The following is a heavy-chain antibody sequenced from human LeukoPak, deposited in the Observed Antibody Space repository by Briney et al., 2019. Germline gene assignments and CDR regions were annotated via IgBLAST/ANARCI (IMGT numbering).Heavy chain of an antibody. Sequence: WGSLRLSCAASGFTFSSYAMHWVRQAPGKGLEWVAVISYDGSNKYYADSVKGRFTISRDNSRNTLYLQMNSLRAEDTAVYYCARDPDGIVGAIYFDFGGQGTPVTVSS. J-gene: IGHJ4*02. V-gene: IGHV3-30*01. CDR2: ISYDGSNK. CDR1: GFTFSSYA. D-gene: IGHD1-26*01. CDR3: ARDPDGIVGAIYFDF.